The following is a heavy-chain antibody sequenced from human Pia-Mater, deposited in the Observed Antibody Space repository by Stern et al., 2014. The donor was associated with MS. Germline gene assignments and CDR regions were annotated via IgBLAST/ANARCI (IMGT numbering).Heavy chain of an antibody. CDR3: ARTLVVVISARGAFDI. J-gene: IGHJ3*02. V-gene: IGHV4-4*02. CDR2: IYHSGST. D-gene: IGHD2-15*01. Sequence: VQLQESGPGLVKPSGTLSLTCAVSGDSISSSNWWSWVRQPPGKGLEWIGEIYHSGSTNYNPSLKSRVTISLDKSKNQFSLKLSSVTAADTAVYYCARTLVVVISARGAFDIWGQGTMVIVSS. CDR1: GDSISSSNW.